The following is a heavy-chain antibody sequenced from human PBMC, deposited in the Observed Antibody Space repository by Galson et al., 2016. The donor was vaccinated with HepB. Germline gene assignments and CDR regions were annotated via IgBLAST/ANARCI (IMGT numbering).Heavy chain of an antibody. CDR2: ISYDGSNK. CDR3: AKESDIYYDSRGYPDF. CDR1: GFTFGDHY. J-gene: IGHJ4*02. Sequence: SLRLSCAGAGFTFGDHYIHWIRQVPGKGLEWVAVISYDGSNKGYTKSVKGRFTISRDNSKNTLFLQMNSLRAEDTAMYFCAKESDIYYDSRGYPDFWGQGTLVTVSS. D-gene: IGHD3-22*01. V-gene: IGHV3-30*18.